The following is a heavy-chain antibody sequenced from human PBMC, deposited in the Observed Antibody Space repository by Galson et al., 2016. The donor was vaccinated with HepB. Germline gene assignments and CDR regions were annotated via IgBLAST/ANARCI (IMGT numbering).Heavy chain of an antibody. CDR1: GYTFTSYG. Sequence: SVKVSCKASGYTFTSYGVSWVRQAPGQGLEWMGWISAYNGYTNYAQKLQGRVTMTTDTSTTTAYMELRSLRSDDTAEYYCARCPVLVWFGELWASDGMDVWGQGTLVTVSS. CDR3: ARCPVLVWFGELWASDGMDV. D-gene: IGHD3-10*01. V-gene: IGHV1-18*01. J-gene: IGHJ6*02. CDR2: ISAYNGYT.